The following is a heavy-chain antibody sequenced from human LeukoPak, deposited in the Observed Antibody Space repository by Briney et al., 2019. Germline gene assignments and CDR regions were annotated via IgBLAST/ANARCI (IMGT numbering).Heavy chain of an antibody. CDR1: GGSFSGYY. Sequence: SETLSLTCAVYGGSFSGYYWSWIRQPPGKGLEWIGEINHSGSTNYNPSLKSRVTISVDTSKNQFSLKLSSVTAADTAVYYCARDTPVGATYDAFDIWGQGTMVTVSS. V-gene: IGHV4-34*01. J-gene: IGHJ3*02. CDR2: INHSGST. CDR3: ARDTPVGATYDAFDI. D-gene: IGHD1-26*01.